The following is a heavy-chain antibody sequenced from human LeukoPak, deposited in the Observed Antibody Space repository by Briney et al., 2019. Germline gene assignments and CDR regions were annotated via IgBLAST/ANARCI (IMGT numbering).Heavy chain of an antibody. D-gene: IGHD6-13*01. CDR3: ARGQVASAAGTFYYYYYGMDV. V-gene: IGHV4-34*01. CDR1: GGSFSGYY. Sequence: SETLSLTCAVYGGSFSGYYWSWIRQPPGKGLEWIGEINHSGSTNYNPSLKSRVTISVDTSKNQFSLKLSSVASADKDVYYCARGQVASAAGTFYYYYYGMDVWGQGTTVTVSS. CDR2: INHSGST. J-gene: IGHJ6*02.